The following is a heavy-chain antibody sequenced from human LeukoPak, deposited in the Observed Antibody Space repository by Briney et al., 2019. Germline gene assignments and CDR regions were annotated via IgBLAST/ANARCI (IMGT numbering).Heavy chain of an antibody. CDR2: VYHTGTS. Sequence: PSETLSLTCTVSGDSITGYYWTWVRQPPGKGLEWIGYVYHTGTSNYNPSVRSRITMSVDTSKNQYSMKLTSGTAADTAVYFCARALDTWSALDYWGLGTLVTVSS. CDR3: ARALDTWSALDY. CDR1: GDSITGYY. D-gene: IGHD5-18*01. V-gene: IGHV4-59*01. J-gene: IGHJ4*02.